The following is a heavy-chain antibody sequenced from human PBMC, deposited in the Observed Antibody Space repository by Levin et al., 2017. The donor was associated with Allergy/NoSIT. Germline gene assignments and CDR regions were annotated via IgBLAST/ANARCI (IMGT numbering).Heavy chain of an antibody. CDR2: IYPGDSDT. CDR3: ARVTLRTYSGSPDAFDI. Sequence: KVSCKGSGYSFTSYWIGWVRQMPGKGLEWMGIIYPGDSDTRYSPSFQGQVTISADKSISTAYLQWSSLKASDTAMYYCARVTLRTYSGSPDAFDIWGQGTMVTVSS. J-gene: IGHJ3*02. CDR1: GYSFTSYW. V-gene: IGHV5-51*01. D-gene: IGHD1-26*01.